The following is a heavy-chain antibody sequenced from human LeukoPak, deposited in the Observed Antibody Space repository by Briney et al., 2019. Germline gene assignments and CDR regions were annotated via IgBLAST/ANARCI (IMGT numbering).Heavy chain of an antibody. CDR3: AKDRTSRCPEAFDY. Sequence: GRSLRLSCAASGFTFSSYCMHWVRQAPGKGLEWVAVIWYEGSNNNYAESLKGRFNISRENSKNTPYLQMDSLRAEDTAVYYCAKDRTSRCPEAFDYWGQGTLVTVSS. CDR2: IWYEGSNN. V-gene: IGHV3-33*06. D-gene: IGHD1-7*01. J-gene: IGHJ4*02. CDR1: GFTFSSYC.